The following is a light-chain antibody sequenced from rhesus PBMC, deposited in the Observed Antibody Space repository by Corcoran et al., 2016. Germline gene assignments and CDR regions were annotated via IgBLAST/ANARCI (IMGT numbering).Light chain of an antibody. CDR1: QSVSYY. CDR2: GAS. V-gene: IGKV3-10*01. Sequence: QIILTQSPATLSLSPGERATLSCRASQSVSYYLAWYQQKPGQAPRLLIYGASNRATGIPDRFSGSGSGTYFTLTISSLEPEDVGVYHCYQHSGGYSFGQGTELEIK. CDR3: YQHSGGYS. J-gene: IGKJ2*01.